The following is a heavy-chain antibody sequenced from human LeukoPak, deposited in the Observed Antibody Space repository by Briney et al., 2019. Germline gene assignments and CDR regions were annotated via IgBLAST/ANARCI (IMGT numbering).Heavy chain of an antibody. Sequence: GRSLRLSCAASGFTFSSYAMHWVRQAPGEGLEWVAVISYDGSNKYYADSVRGRFTISRDNDNNSLYLQMNSLRAEDTAVYYCANSGYFLHWGQGTLVTVSS. CDR3: ANSGYFLH. CDR1: GFTFSSYA. CDR2: ISYDGSNK. J-gene: IGHJ1*01. V-gene: IGHV3-30*07.